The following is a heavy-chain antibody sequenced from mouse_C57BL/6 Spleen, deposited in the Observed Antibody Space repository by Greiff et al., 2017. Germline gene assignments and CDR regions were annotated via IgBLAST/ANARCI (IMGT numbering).Heavy chain of an antibody. Sequence: EVQRVESGAELVRPGSSVKMSCKTSGYTFTSYGINWVKQRPGQGLEWIGYIYIGNGYTEYNEKFKGKATLTSDPSSSTAYMQLSSLTSEDSAIYCCARWRELGRYFDVWGTGTTVTVSS. V-gene: IGHV1-58*01. CDR3: ARWRELGRYFDV. CDR2: IYIGNGYT. J-gene: IGHJ1*03. D-gene: IGHD4-1*01. CDR1: GYTFTSYG.